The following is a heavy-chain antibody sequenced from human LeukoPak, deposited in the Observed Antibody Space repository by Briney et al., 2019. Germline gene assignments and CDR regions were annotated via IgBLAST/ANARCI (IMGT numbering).Heavy chain of an antibody. V-gene: IGHV1-18*01. CDR1: GYTFTSYD. Sequence: GASVKVSCKASGYTFTSYDINWVRQATGQGLEWMGWISAYNGNTNYAQKLQGRVTMTTDTSTSTAYMELRSLRSDDTAVYYCARDRRITMAYFDPWGQGTLVTVSS. D-gene: IGHD3-10*01. J-gene: IGHJ5*02. CDR3: ARDRRITMAYFDP. CDR2: ISAYNGNT.